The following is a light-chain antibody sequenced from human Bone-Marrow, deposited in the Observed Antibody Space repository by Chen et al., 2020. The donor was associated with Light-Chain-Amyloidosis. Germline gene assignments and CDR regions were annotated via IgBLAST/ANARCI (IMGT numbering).Light chain of an antibody. CDR3: QQSYSMSSIT. CDR2: AAS. J-gene: IGKJ5*01. CDR1: QRISNY. V-gene: IGKV1-39*01. Sequence: DIQMTQSPSSLSASVGDRVTITCRASQRISNYLNWYQQKPGKAPKLLIHAASTLQSGVPLRFSGSESGTDFIRTISSVQPEDFAIYYCQQSYSMSSITFGQGTRLEIK.